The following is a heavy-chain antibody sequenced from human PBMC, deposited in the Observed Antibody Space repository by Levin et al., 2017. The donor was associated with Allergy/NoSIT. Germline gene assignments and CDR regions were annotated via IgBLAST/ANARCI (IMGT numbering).Heavy chain of an antibody. CDR2: ISSSSSTI. CDR3: ARDGTASSHPYYYYGMDV. CDR1: GFTFRSYS. V-gene: IGHV3-48*02. Sequence: PGGSLRLSCAASGFTFRSYSMNWVRQAPGKGLEWVSYISSSSSTIYYADSVKGRFTISRDNAKNSLYLQMNSLRDEDTAVYYCARDGTASSHPYYYYGMDVWGQGTTVTVSS. J-gene: IGHJ6*02.